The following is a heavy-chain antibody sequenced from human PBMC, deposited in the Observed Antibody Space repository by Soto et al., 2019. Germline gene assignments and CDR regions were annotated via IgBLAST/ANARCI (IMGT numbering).Heavy chain of an antibody. D-gene: IGHD6-13*01. Sequence: QITLKESGPTLVKPTQTLTLTCTFSGFSLSTRGVGVGWIRQPPGKALEWLALIYWDDDKRYSPSLKTRLTXTXXTSKNQVVLTMINMDPVDPATYSCAHIGVSRWFDFSGQGTLVTVSS. CDR3: AHIGVSRWFDF. CDR1: GFSLSTRGVG. J-gene: IGHJ4*02. V-gene: IGHV2-5*02. CDR2: IYWDDDK.